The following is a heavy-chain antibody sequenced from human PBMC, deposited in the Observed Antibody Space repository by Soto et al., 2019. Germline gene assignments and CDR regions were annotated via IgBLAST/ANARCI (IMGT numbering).Heavy chain of an antibody. J-gene: IGHJ6*02. CDR3: SIAADLNGMDV. D-gene: IGHD6-13*01. Sequence: GGSLRLSCAASGFTFSSYSMNWVRQAPGKGLEWVSSISSSSSYIYYADSVKGRFTISRDNAENSLYLQMNSLRAEDTAVYYCSIAADLNGMDVWGQGTTVTVSS. V-gene: IGHV3-21*01. CDR2: ISSSSSYI. CDR1: GFTFSSYS.